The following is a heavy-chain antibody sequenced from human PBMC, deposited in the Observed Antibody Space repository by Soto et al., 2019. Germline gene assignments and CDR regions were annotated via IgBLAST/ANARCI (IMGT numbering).Heavy chain of an antibody. CDR3: ARDTAPSDV. Sequence: SVKVSCKASGYTFTSYAMRWVRQAPGQRLEWMGWINAGNGNTKYSQKFQGRVTITRDTSAHTTYMELSSMRSEDPAVDCARDTAPSDVWGQGTTVTVSS. J-gene: IGHJ6*02. D-gene: IGHD4-17*01. CDR1: GYTFTSYA. CDR2: INAGNGNT. V-gene: IGHV1-3*01.